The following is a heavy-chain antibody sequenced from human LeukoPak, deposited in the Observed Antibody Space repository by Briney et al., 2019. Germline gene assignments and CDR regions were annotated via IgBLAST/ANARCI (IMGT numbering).Heavy chain of an antibody. CDR1: GGSISSGDYY. Sequence: SETLSLTCTVSGGSISSGDYYWRWIRQPPGKGLEWIGYIYYSGSTYYNPSLKSRVTISVDTSKNQFSLKLSPVTAADTAVYYCARAAFGPDYYGSGSYRGGVDYWGQGVLVTVSS. CDR3: ARAAFGPDYYGSGSYRGGVDY. CDR2: IYYSGST. V-gene: IGHV4-30-4*01. D-gene: IGHD3-10*01. J-gene: IGHJ4*02.